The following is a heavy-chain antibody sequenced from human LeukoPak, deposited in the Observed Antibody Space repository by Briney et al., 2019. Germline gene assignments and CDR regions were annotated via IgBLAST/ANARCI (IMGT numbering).Heavy chain of an antibody. CDR1: GVSISNDF. CDR2: IYSSGST. CDR3: ARLLFRKQQLVFEY. J-gene: IGHJ4*02. D-gene: IGHD6-13*01. Sequence: PSETLSLTCTVSGVSISNDFWSWLRLPAGKGLEWIGRIYSSGSTTYNPSLKSRVTMSVHTSKNQFSLRLRSVTAADTAVYYCARLLFRKQQLVFEYWGQGTLVTVSS. V-gene: IGHV4-4*07.